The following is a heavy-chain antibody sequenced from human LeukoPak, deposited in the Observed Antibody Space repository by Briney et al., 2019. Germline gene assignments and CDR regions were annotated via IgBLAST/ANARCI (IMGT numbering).Heavy chain of an antibody. CDR3: AKEGTAMASSYFDY. V-gene: IGHV3-30*18. D-gene: IGHD5-18*01. J-gene: IGHJ4*02. Sequence: QPGGSLRLSCAASGFTFSSYAMSWVRQAPGKGLEWVAVISHDGTVQHYADSVKGRFTISRDNSDNTLYLQMNSLRDEDTAMYYCAKEGTAMASSYFDYWGQGALITVSS. CDR1: GFTFSSYA. CDR2: ISHDGTVQ.